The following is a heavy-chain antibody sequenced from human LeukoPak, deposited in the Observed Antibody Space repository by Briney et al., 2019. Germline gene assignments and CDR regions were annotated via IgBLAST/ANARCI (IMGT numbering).Heavy chain of an antibody. D-gene: IGHD2-2*01. CDR1: GLNFSSRW. CDR3: ARVGSSTNGEIDY. J-gene: IGHJ4*02. V-gene: IGHV3-7*03. Sequence: PGGSLRLSCAASGLNFSSRWMNWVRQAPGQGLEWVASIKEDGSEKHYVDSVKGRFTISRDNGKNSLYLQMNSLRAEDTAVYYCARVGSSTNGEIDYWGQGTLVTVSS. CDR2: IKEDGSEK.